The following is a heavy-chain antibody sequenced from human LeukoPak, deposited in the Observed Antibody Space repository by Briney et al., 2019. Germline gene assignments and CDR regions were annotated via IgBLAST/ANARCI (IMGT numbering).Heavy chain of an antibody. J-gene: IGHJ6*03. CDR1: GYTLIELS. D-gene: IGHD2-21*01. CDR2: FDPEDGET. Sequence: ASVKVSCKVSGYTLIELSMHWVRQAPGKGLEWMGGFDPEDGETIYAQKFQGRVTMTEDTSTDTAYMELSSLRSEDTAVYYCATGEPNCGTTYCRIRHCYYMDVWGKGTTVTVSS. CDR3: ATGEPNCGTTYCRIRHCYYMDV. V-gene: IGHV1-24*01.